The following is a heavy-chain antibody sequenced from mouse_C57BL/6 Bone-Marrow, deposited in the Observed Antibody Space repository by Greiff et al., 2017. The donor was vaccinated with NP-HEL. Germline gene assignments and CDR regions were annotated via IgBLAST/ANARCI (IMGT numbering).Heavy chain of an antibody. J-gene: IGHJ1*03. CDR2: ISNGGGST. D-gene: IGHD1-1*01. Sequence: EVQLVESGGGLVQPGGSLKLSCAASGFTFSDYYMYWVRQTPEKRLEWVAYISNGGGSTYYPDTVKGRFTISRDNAKNTLYLQMSRLKSEDTAMYYCARAPLRGWYFDVWGTGTTVTVSS. CDR1: GFTFSDYY. CDR3: ARAPLRGWYFDV. V-gene: IGHV5-12*01.